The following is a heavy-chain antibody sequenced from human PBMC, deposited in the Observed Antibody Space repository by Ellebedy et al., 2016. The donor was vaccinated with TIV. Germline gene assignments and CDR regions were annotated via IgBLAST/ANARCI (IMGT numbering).Heavy chain of an antibody. J-gene: IGHJ4*02. CDR3: ARDAMIWIFDS. D-gene: IGHD3-22*01. V-gene: IGHV3-74*01. CDR2: ISGDGRTT. CDR1: GFIFKNFL. Sequence: GESLKISCGASGFIFKNFLMYWVRQAPGKGPEWVSRISGDGRTTNYADSVKGRFSISRDNANNMVYLQMNSLRVEDTAVYYCARDAMIWIFDSWGQGTLVTVSS.